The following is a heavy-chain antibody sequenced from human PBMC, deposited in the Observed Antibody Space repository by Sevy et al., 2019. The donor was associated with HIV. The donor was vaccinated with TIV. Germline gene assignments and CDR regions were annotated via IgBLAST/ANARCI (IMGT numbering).Heavy chain of an antibody. CDR2: INPNSGGT. CDR3: ARALIRYSSGTNWFDP. D-gene: IGHD6-19*01. V-gene: IGHV1-2*02. CDR1: GYTFTGYY. Sequence: ASVKVSCKASGYTFTGYYMHWVRQAPGQGLEWMGWINPNSGGTNYAQKFQGRVTMNRDTSISTAYMELSRLRSDDTTVYYCARALIRYSSGTNWFDPWGQGTLVTVSS. J-gene: IGHJ5*02.